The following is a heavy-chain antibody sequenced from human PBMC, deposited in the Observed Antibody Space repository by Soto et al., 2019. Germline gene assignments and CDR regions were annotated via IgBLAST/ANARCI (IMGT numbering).Heavy chain of an antibody. CDR1: GFTFSSYS. J-gene: IGHJ4*02. CDR3: ARVAGYCSGGSCYSLYYFDY. CDR2: ISSSSSTI. Sequence: EVQLVESGGGLVQPGGSLRLSCAASGFTFSSYSMNWVRQAPGKGLGWVSYISSSSSTIYYADSVKGRFTISRDNAKNALYLQMNSLRAEDTAVYYCARVAGYCSGGSCYSLYYFDYWGQGTLVTVSS. V-gene: IGHV3-48*01. D-gene: IGHD2-15*01.